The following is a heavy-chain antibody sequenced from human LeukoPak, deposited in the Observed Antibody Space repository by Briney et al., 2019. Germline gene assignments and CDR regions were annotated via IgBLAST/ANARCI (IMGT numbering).Heavy chain of an antibody. CDR1: GYTFTSYG. V-gene: IGHV1-18*01. Sequence: GASVKVSCKASGYTFTSYGISWVRQAPGQGLEWMGWISAYNGNTNYAQKLQGRVTMTTGTSTSTAYMELRSLRSDDTAVYYCARDGLRVDTAMGDLDYWGQGTLVTVSS. D-gene: IGHD5-18*01. CDR2: ISAYNGNT. J-gene: IGHJ4*02. CDR3: ARDGLRVDTAMGDLDY.